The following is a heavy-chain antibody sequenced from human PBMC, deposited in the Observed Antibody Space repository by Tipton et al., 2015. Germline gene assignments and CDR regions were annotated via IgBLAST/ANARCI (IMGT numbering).Heavy chain of an antibody. V-gene: IGHV4-31*02. Sequence: LRLSCTVSGGSINSGDYYWSWIRQPPGKGLEWIGYIYYRGTTDYNPSLRSRITISVDMSKNQFSLKLSSVTAADTAVYYCARVPFDYFDYWGQGTLVTVAS. CDR2: IYYRGTT. CDR1: GGSINSGDYY. CDR3: ARVPFDYFDY. J-gene: IGHJ4*02.